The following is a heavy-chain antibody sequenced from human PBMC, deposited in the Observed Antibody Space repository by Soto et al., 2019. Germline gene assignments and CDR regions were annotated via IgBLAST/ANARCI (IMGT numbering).Heavy chain of an antibody. J-gene: IGHJ4*02. Sequence: QLQLQESGPGLVKPSETLSLTCTVSGGSISSSSYYWGWIRQPPGKGLEWIGSIYYSGSTYYNPSLTSRVTLSVDTSKNQFSLKLSSVTAADTAVYYCARQLRGAQLVTFDYWGQGTLVTVSS. D-gene: IGHD6-13*01. CDR3: ARQLRGAQLVTFDY. CDR2: IYYSGST. V-gene: IGHV4-39*01. CDR1: GGSISSSSYY.